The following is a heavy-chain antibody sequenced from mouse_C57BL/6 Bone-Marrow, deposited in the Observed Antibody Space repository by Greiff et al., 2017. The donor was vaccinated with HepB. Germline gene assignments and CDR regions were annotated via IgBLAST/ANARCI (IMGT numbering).Heavy chain of an antibody. V-gene: IGHV5-6*02. J-gene: IGHJ4*01. CDR3: ARRGYYYAMDY. CDR1: GFTFSSYG. CDR2: ISSGGSYT. Sequence: EVKLVESGGDLVKPGGSLKLSCAASGFTFSSYGMSWVRQTPDKRLEWVATISSGGSYTYYPDSVKGRFTISRDNAKNTLYLQMSSLKSEDTAMYYFARRGYYYAMDYWGQGTSVTVSS.